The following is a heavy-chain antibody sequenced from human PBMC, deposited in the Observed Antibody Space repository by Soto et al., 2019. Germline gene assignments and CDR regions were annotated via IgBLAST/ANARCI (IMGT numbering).Heavy chain of an antibody. V-gene: IGHV4-39*01. CDR2: IYYSGST. CDR3: ARHTNYGGWFDP. J-gene: IGHJ5*02. Sequence: PSETLSLTCTVSGGSISSSSYYWGWIRQPPGKGLEWIGSIYYSGSTYYNPSLKSRVTISVDTSKNQFSLKLSSVTAADTAVYYCARHTNYGGWFDPWGQGTLVTVSS. CDR1: GGSISSSSYY. D-gene: IGHD2-8*01.